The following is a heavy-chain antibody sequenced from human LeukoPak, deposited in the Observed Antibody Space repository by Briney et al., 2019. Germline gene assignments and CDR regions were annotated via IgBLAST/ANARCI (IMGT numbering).Heavy chain of an antibody. Sequence: SETLSLTCTVSGGSISNYYWSWIRQPPGEGLEWIGFISYTGSTNYNPSLKSRVTVSVDTSKNQFSLKVTSVTAADTAVYYCARTIKNGNYYWFDPWGQGTLVTVSS. J-gene: IGHJ5*02. V-gene: IGHV4-59*01. D-gene: IGHD1-7*01. CDR1: GGSISNYY. CDR3: ARTIKNGNYYWFDP. CDR2: ISYTGST.